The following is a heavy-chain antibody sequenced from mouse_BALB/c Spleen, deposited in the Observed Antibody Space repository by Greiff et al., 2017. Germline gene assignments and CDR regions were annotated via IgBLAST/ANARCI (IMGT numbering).Heavy chain of an antibody. CDR2: IRNKANGYTT. CDR3: ARDRGYDYAMDY. Sequence: EVMLVESGGGLVQPGGSLRLSCATSGFTFTDYYMSWVRQPPGKALEWLGFIRNKANGYTTEYSASVKGRFTISRDNFQSILYLQMNTLRAEDSATYYCARDRGYDYAMDYWGQGTSVTVSS. V-gene: IGHV7-3*02. D-gene: IGHD2-14*01. CDR1: GFTFTDYY. J-gene: IGHJ4*01.